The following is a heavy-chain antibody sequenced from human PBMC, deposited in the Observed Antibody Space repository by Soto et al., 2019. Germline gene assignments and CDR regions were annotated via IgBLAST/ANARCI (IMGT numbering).Heavy chain of an antibody. D-gene: IGHD4-17*01. Sequence: PSETLSLTCTVSGGSISSSGHYWGWIRQPPGKGLEWIGSIYYSGSTYYNPSLKSRVTISVDTSKNQFSLKLSSVTAADTAVYYCARSMTTVVTLDYWGQGTLVTVSS. CDR1: GGSISSSGHY. V-gene: IGHV4-39*01. J-gene: IGHJ4*02. CDR3: ARSMTTVVTLDY. CDR2: IYYSGST.